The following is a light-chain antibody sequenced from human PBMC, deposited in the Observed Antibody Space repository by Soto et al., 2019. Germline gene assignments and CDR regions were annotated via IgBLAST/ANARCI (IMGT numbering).Light chain of an antibody. CDR2: EVN. CDR1: SSDVGAYNY. V-gene: IGLV2-8*01. CDR3: ISYGGPNNSNYV. J-gene: IGLJ1*01. Sequence: QSALTQPPSASGSPGQSVTISCTGTSSDVGAYNYVSWYQQHPGKAPKLMISEVNKRPSGVPDRFSGSKSGNTASLTVSGLQPEDEADYYCISYGGPNNSNYVFGTGTKVTVL.